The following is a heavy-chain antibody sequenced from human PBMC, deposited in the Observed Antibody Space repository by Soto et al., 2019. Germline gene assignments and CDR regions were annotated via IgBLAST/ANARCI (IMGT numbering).Heavy chain of an antibody. D-gene: IGHD3-22*01. CDR1: GGSISSGGYY. V-gene: IGHV4-31*03. J-gene: IGHJ1*01. CDR3: ASFYDSSGYYYFQH. Sequence: TLSLTCTVSGGSISSGGYYWSWIRQHPGKGLEWIGYIYYSGSTYYNPSLKSRVTISVDTSKNQFSLKLSSVTAADTAVYYCASFYDSSGYYYFQHWGQGTLVTVSS. CDR2: IYYSGST.